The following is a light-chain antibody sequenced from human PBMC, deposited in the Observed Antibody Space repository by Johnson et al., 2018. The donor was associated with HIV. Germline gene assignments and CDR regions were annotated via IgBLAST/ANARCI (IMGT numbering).Light chain of an antibody. CDR3: GTCDSSLSVYV. Sequence: QSVLTQPPSVSAAPGQKVTISCSGSSSNIGNNYVSWYRQLPGTAPKLLIYDNNKRPSGIPSRFSGSKSGTSAPLTITGLQTGDEADYYCGTCDSSLSVYVFGTGTKVTVL. CDR1: SSNIGNNY. V-gene: IGLV1-51*01. CDR2: DNN. J-gene: IGLJ1*01.